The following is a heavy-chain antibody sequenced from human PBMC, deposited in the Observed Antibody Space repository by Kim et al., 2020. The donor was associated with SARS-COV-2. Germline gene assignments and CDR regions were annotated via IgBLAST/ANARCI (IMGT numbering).Heavy chain of an antibody. CDR3: ARGSSGWYVGAFDI. D-gene: IGHD6-19*01. J-gene: IGHJ3*02. Sequence: ADSVKGRFTISRDNSKNRLYLQMNSLRAEDTAVYYCARGSSGWYVGAFDIWGQGTMVTVSS. V-gene: IGHV3-30*13.